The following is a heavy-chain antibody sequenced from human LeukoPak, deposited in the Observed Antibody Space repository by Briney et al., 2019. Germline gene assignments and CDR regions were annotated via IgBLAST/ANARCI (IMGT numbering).Heavy chain of an antibody. CDR1: GYSFTNYW. V-gene: IGHV5-51*01. Sequence: GESLKISCKGSGYSFTNYWIAWVRQLPGKGPEWMGIINPADSDIRYSPSFQGQVTISADKSISTAYLQWSSLKASDTAMYYCARHRSVATSPFDYWGQGTLVTVSS. CDR3: ARHRSVATSPFDY. D-gene: IGHD5-12*01. J-gene: IGHJ4*02. CDR2: INPADSDI.